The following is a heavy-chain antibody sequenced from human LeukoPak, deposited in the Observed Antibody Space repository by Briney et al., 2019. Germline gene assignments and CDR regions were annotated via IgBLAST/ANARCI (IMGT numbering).Heavy chain of an antibody. Sequence: GGSLRLSCAASGFTFSSYWMHWVRQAPGKGLVWVSQINNDGSTTRYADSVKGRFTISRDNAENTLYLQMNSLGAEDAAVYYCARGYSSSWYNWFDPWGQGTLVTVSS. J-gene: IGHJ5*02. CDR3: ARGYSSSWYNWFDP. D-gene: IGHD6-13*01. V-gene: IGHV3-74*01. CDR1: GFTFSSYW. CDR2: INNDGSTT.